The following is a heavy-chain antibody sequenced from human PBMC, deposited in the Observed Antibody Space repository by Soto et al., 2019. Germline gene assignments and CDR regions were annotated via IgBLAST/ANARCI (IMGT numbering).Heavy chain of an antibody. J-gene: IGHJ4*02. CDR1: GGSISSYY. D-gene: IGHD3-16*02. CDR2: IYYSGST. V-gene: IGHV4-59*08. Sequence: SETLSLTCTVSGGSISSYYWSWIRQPPGKGLEWIGYIYYSGSTNYNPSLKSRVTISVDTSKNQFSLKLSSVTAADTAVYYCARAHMITFGGVIVNAYYFDYWGQGTLVTVSS. CDR3: ARAHMITFGGVIVNAYYFDY.